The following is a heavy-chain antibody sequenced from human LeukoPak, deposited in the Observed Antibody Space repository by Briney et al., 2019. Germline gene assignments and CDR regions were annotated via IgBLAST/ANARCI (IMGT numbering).Heavy chain of an antibody. V-gene: IGHV3-74*01. Sequence: GGSLRLSCAASGFTFSSYWMHWVRHAPGKGLVWVSRINSDGSSTSYADSVKGRFTISRDNAKNTLYLQMNSLRAEDTAVYYCARSPGSGGYSSSWYESYFDYWGQGTLVTVSS. CDR2: INSDGSST. D-gene: IGHD6-13*01. J-gene: IGHJ4*02. CDR1: GFTFSSYW. CDR3: ARSPGSGGYSSSWYESYFDY.